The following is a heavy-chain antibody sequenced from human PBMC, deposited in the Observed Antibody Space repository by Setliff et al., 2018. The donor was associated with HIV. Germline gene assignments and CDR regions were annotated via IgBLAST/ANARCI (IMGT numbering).Heavy chain of an antibody. CDR2: IYSSGST. V-gene: IGHV4-39*07. J-gene: IGHJ1*01. Sequence: SETLSLTCTVSGGSSSSRSYYWGWIRQPPGKGLEWIGSIYSSGSTYYTPSLKSRVTISVDTSKKQFSLRLSSVTAADTAVYYCARDGRHDRNRWYVTHQYFKYWGQGTLVTVSS. CDR1: GGSSSSRSYY. D-gene: IGHD2-15*01. CDR3: ARDGRHDRNRWYVTHQYFKY.